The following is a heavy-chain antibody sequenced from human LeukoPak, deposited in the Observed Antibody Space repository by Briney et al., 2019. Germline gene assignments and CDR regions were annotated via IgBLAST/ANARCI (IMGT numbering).Heavy chain of an antibody. V-gene: IGHV3-49*04. J-gene: IGHJ4*02. CDR3: TRGKGDQGWY. CDR1: GFTFDDYG. Sequence: QAGGSLRLSCAASGFTFDDYGMSWVRQAPGKGLEWVGFIRNKAYGGTTEYAASVKGRFTISRDDSKSIAYLQMNSLKTEDTAVYYCTRGKGDQGWYWGQGTLVTVSS. D-gene: IGHD2-15*01. CDR2: IRNKAYGGTT.